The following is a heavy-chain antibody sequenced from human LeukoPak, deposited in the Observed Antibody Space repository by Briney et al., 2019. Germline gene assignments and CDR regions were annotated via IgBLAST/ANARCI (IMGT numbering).Heavy chain of an antibody. CDR2: ISGSGDNT. Sequence: GGSLRLSCSASGFVFTIYTMYWVRQAPGKGLEWVSGISGSGDNTYYADPVKGRFTISRDNSKNTLYVQVNSLGTEDTAAYYCAKGSYYDSSGSFYFDYWGQGTLVTVSS. V-gene: IGHV3-23*01. CDR3: AKGSYYDSSGSFYFDY. J-gene: IGHJ4*02. D-gene: IGHD3-22*01. CDR1: GFVFTIYT.